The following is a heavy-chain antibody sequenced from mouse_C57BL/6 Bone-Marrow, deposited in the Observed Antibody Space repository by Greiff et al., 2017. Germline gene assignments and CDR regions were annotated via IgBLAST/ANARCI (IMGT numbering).Heavy chain of an antibody. D-gene: IGHD1-1*01. CDR2: INPSSGYT. J-gene: IGHJ2*01. CDR3: ARSITTVVADY. Sequence: VQLQQSGAELAKPGASVKLSCKVSGYSFTSYWMHWVKQRPGQGLEWIGYINPSSGYTKYNQKFKDKATLTADKSSSTAYMQLSSLTYEDSAVYYCARSITTVVADYWGQGTTLTVSS. CDR1: GYSFTSYW. V-gene: IGHV1-7*01.